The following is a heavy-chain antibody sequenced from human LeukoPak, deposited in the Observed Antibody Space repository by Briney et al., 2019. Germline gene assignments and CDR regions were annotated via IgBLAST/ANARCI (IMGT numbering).Heavy chain of an antibody. CDR2: ISYDGSNK. Sequence: GGSLRLSCAASGFTFSSYAMHWVRQAPGKGLEWVAVISYDGSNKYYADSVKGRFTISRDNSKNTLYLQMNSLRAEDTAVYYCARPYRVGATPGAFDIWGQGTMVTVSS. J-gene: IGHJ3*02. CDR3: ARPYRVGATPGAFDI. CDR1: GFTFSSYA. V-gene: IGHV3-30-3*01. D-gene: IGHD1-26*01.